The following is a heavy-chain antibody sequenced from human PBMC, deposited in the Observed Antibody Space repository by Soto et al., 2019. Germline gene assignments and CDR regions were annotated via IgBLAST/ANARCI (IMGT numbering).Heavy chain of an antibody. V-gene: IGHV3-30-3*01. CDR1: GFTLSSYA. Sequence: GGSLRLSCAASGFTLSSYAMNWVRQAPGKGLEWVAVISYDGSNKYYADSVKGRFTISRDNSKNTVYLQMSSLKTEDTAVYYCANQIRYFDWFFPFDYWGPGALVTVSS. J-gene: IGHJ4*02. D-gene: IGHD3-9*01. CDR2: ISYDGSNK. CDR3: ANQIRYFDWFFPFDY.